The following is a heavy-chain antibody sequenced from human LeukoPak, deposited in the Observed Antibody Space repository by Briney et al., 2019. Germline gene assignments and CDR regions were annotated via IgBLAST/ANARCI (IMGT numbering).Heavy chain of an antibody. J-gene: IGHJ4*02. D-gene: IGHD4-11*01. V-gene: IGHV4-34*01. CDR3: ARGRRNGKFDY. Sequence: SETLSLTCTVSGGSISSYYWSWIRQPPGKGLEWIGEINHSGSTNTNPSLKSRVTISVDASKNQFSLKLSSVTAADTAMFYCARGRRNGKFDYWGQGTLVTVSS. CDR1: GGSISSYY. CDR2: INHSGST.